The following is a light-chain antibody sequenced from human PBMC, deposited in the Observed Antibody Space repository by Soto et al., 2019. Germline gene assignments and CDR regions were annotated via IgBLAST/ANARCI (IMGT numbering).Light chain of an antibody. CDR3: QQYNHWPPYT. Sequence: EVVLTQSPATLSLSPGERATLSCRASQSVNVNLAWHQQKPGQAPRLLIYGASTRAAGVPARFTGSGSGTEFTLTISRLQSDDFAVYYCQQYNHWPPYTFGQGTKLEIK. CDR2: GAS. J-gene: IGKJ2*01. V-gene: IGKV3-15*01. CDR1: QSVNVN.